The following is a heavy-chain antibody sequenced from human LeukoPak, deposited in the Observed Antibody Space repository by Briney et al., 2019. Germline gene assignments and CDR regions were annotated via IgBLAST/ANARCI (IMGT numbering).Heavy chain of an antibody. CDR1: GFTFSSYG. V-gene: IGHV3-30*02. Sequence: QAGGSLRLSCAASGFTFSSYGMHWVRQAPGKGLEWVAFIRYDGSNKYYADSVKGRFTISRDNSKNTLYLQMNSLRAEDTAVYYCAKDNPIAARPGYFDYWGQGTLVTVSS. CDR3: AKDNPIAARPGYFDY. D-gene: IGHD6-6*01. J-gene: IGHJ4*02. CDR2: IRYDGSNK.